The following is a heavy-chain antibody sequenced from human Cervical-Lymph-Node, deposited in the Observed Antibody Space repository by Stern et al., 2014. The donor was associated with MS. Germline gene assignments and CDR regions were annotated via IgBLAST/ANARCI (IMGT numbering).Heavy chain of an antibody. CDR2: IWYDGSND. Sequence: QVQLVESGGGVVQPGRSLRLSCAASGFTFSRNGMHWVRQAPGKGLEWVAVIWYDGSNDKYVDSVKGRFTISRDNSKNTRDLQMNRLRVEDTAVYYCVAYASGDNINHWGQGTLVTVSS. V-gene: IGHV3-33*03. D-gene: IGHD6-19*01. J-gene: IGHJ5*02. CDR3: VAYASGDNINH. CDR1: GFTFSRNG.